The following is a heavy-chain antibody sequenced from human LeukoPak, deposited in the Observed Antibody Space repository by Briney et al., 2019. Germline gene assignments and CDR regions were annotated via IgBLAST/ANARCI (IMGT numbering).Heavy chain of an antibody. V-gene: IGHV5-51*01. CDR1: GYSFTIYW. CDR3: ARRTAMVHMGDY. J-gene: IGHJ4*02. D-gene: IGHD5-18*01. Sequence: GESLKISCKASGYSFTIYWNGWVRQMPGKGLEWMGIIYPGDSDTRYSPSFQGQVTISADKSISTAYLQWSSLKASDTAMYYCARRTAMVHMGDYWGQGTLVTVSS. CDR2: IYPGDSDT.